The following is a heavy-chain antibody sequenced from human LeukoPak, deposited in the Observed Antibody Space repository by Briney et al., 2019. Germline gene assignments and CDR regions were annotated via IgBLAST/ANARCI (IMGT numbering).Heavy chain of an antibody. Sequence: GGSLRLSCAASGVTFSSHSMHWVRQAPGKGLVWVSGISRDGTSTNYADAVKGRFTISRDNAKNTLYLQMSILRAEDTAVYYCAAGEGYHKLDYWGQGTLVTVSS. D-gene: IGHD5-24*01. V-gene: IGHV3-74*01. CDR2: ISRDGTST. J-gene: IGHJ4*02. CDR1: GVTFSSHS. CDR3: AAGEGYHKLDY.